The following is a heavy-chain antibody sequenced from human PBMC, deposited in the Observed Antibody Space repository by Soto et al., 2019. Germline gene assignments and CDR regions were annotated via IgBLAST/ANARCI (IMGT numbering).Heavy chain of an antibody. J-gene: IGHJ6*02. CDR2: IYYSGST. CDR3: ARHLHSSSWYDVYYYYGMDV. Sequence: SETLSLTCTVSGGSISSSSYYWGWIRQPPGKGLEWIGSIYYSGSTYYDPSLKSRVTISVDTSRNQFSLKLSSVTAADTAVYYCARHLHSSSWYDVYYYYGMDVWGQGTTVT. D-gene: IGHD6-13*01. V-gene: IGHV4-39*01. CDR1: GGSISSSSYY.